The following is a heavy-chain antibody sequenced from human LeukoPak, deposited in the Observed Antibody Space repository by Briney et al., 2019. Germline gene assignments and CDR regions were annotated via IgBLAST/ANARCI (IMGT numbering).Heavy chain of an antibody. Sequence: SETLSLACTVSGSSIRTYTHWGWIRQPPGKGLEWIGSIHHTGKTYYNPSLESRVTISVDTSKNQFSLKLSSVSAADTAFYFCLNSGSNYEAVSWGQGTLVTVSS. CDR1: GSSIRTYTH. D-gene: IGHD5-18*01. V-gene: IGHV4-38-2*02. CDR2: IHHTGKT. CDR3: LNSGSNYEAVS. J-gene: IGHJ5*02.